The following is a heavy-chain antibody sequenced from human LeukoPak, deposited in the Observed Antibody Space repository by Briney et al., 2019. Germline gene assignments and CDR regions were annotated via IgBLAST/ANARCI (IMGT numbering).Heavy chain of an antibody. Sequence: SETLSLTCAVYGGSFSGYYWSWIRQPPGKGLEWIGEINHSGSTNYNPSLKSRVTISVDTSKNQFSLKLSSVTAADTAVYYCARRVGYYYGSGSYYSWGQGTLVTVSS. CDR1: GGSFSGYY. D-gene: IGHD3-10*01. CDR2: INHSGST. J-gene: IGHJ4*02. V-gene: IGHV4-34*01. CDR3: ARRVGYYYGSGSYYS.